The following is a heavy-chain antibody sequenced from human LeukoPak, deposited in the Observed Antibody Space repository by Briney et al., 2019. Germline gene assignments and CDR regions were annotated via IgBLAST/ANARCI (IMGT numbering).Heavy chain of an antibody. CDR1: GFTFSSYE. D-gene: IGHD3-22*01. Sequence: GGSLRLSCAASGFTFSSYEMNWVRQAPGKGLEWVSYISSSGSTIYYADSVKGRFTISRDNAKNSLYLQMNSLRAEDTAVYYCARTDPDQYYYDSSGYYSFDYWGQGTLVTVSS. V-gene: IGHV3-48*03. CDR2: ISSSGSTI. CDR3: ARTDPDQYYYDSSGYYSFDY. J-gene: IGHJ4*02.